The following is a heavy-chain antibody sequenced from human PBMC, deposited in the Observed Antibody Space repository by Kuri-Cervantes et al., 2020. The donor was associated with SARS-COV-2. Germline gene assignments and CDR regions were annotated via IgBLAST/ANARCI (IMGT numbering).Heavy chain of an antibody. CDR2: INPNSGGT. Sequence: ASVKVSCKASGYTFTGYYMHWVRQAPGQGLEWMGWINPNSGGTNYAQKFQGRVTMTRDTSISTAYRELSRLRSDDTAVYYCARRAAAGTILLDYWGQGTLVTVSS. D-gene: IGHD6-13*01. CDR1: GYTFTGYY. V-gene: IGHV1-2*02. J-gene: IGHJ4*02. CDR3: ARRAAAGTILLDY.